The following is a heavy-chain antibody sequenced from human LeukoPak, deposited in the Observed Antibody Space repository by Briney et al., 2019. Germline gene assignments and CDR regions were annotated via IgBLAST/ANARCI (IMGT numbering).Heavy chain of an antibody. V-gene: IGHV4-34*01. Sequence: SGTLSLTCSVCDGSFRGYYWSWMREPPGKRQEWIGEINHSGSTNYNPSLKSRVTISVDTSKNRFSLKLSSVTAVDTAVYYCARGIGVPYYYMDVWGKGTTVTVSS. CDR2: INHSGST. CDR1: DGSFRGYY. D-gene: IGHD3-3*01. CDR3: ARGIGVPYYYMDV. J-gene: IGHJ6*03.